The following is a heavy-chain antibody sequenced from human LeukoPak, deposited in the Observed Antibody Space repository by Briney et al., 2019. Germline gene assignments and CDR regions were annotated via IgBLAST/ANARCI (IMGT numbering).Heavy chain of an antibody. CDR3: ARDAYYYGSGSYYHDY. J-gene: IGHJ4*02. D-gene: IGHD3-10*01. CDR1: GFTFSSYS. CDR2: ISSSSSTT. Sequence: GGSLRLSCAASGFTFSSYSMNWVRQAPGKGLEWVSYISSSSSTTYYADSVKGRFTISRDNAKNSLYLQMNSLRAEDTAVYYCARDAYYYGSGSYYHDYWGQGTLVTVSS. V-gene: IGHV3-48*04.